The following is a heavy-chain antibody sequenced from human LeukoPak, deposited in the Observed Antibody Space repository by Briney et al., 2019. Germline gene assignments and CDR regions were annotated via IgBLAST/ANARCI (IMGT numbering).Heavy chain of an antibody. D-gene: IGHD6-13*01. CDR1: GGSFSGYY. J-gene: IGHJ4*02. V-gene: IGHV4-34*01. CDR2: INHSGST. CDR3: ARGRWASVAAAGTGGDY. Sequence: SETLSLICAVYGGSFSGYYWSWIRQPPGKGLEWIGEINHSGSTNYNPSLKSRVTISVDTSKNQFSLKLSSVTAADTAVYYCARGRWASVAAAGTGGDYWGQGTLVTVSS.